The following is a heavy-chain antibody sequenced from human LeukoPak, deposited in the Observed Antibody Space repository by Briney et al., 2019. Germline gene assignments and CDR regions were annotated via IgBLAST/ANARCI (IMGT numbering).Heavy chain of an antibody. CDR2: ISDSGGSP. J-gene: IGHJ4*02. V-gene: IGHV3-23*01. D-gene: IGHD3-22*01. CDR3: ARRGVVIRVILVGFHKEAFYFDS. Sequence: GSLRLSCAVSGITLSHYGMSWVRQAPGKGLEWVAGISDSGGSPSYADSVKGRFTISRDNPKNTLYLQMNSLRAEDTAVYFCARRGVVIRVILVGFHKEAFYFDSWGQGALVTVSS. CDR1: GITLSHYG.